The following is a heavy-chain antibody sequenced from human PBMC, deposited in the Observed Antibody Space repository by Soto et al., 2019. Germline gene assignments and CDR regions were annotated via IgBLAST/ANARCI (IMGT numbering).Heavy chain of an antibody. Sequence: GGSLRLSCAASGFTFSSYAMHWVRQAPGKGLEWVAVVSYDGSNKYYADSVKGRFTISRDNSKNTLYLQMNSLRAEDTAVYYCARDSHIVVVTPRWDAFDIWGQGTMVTVSS. J-gene: IGHJ3*02. D-gene: IGHD2-21*02. CDR1: GFTFSSYA. CDR2: VSYDGSNK. CDR3: ARDSHIVVVTPRWDAFDI. V-gene: IGHV3-30-3*01.